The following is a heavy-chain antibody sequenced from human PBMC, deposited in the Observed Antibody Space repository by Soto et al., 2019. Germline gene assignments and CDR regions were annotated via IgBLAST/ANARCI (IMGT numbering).Heavy chain of an antibody. CDR1: GGSFSGYY. D-gene: IGHD3-3*01. V-gene: IGHV4-34*01. CDR3: ARSPFWSGYPYYNYGMDV. Sequence: PSETLSLTCAVYGGSFSGYYWSWIRQPPGKGLEWIGEINHTGSTNYNPSLKSRVTISVDTSKNQFSLKLSSVTAADTAVYYCARSPFWSGYPYYNYGMDVWGQGTTVTVSS. J-gene: IGHJ6*02. CDR2: INHTGST.